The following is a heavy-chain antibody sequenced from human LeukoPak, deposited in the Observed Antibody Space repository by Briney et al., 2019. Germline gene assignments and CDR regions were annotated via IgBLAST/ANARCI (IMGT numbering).Heavy chain of an antibody. CDR2: ISAYNGNT. J-gene: IGHJ3*02. CDR1: GYTFTSYY. Sequence: ASVKVSCKASGYTFTSYYMHWVRQAPGQGLEWMGWISAYNGNTNYAQKLQGRVTMTTDTSTSTAYMELRSLRSDDTAVYYCARMEDFWTGSSAFDIWGQGTVVTVSS. V-gene: IGHV1-18*04. D-gene: IGHD3/OR15-3a*01. CDR3: ARMEDFWTGSSAFDI.